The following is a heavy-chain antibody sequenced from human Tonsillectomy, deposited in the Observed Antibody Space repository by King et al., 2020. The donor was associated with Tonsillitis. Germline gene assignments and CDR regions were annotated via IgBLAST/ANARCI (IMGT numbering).Heavy chain of an antibody. V-gene: IGHV3-66*01. CDR1: GFTVSSNY. CDR2: IYGGGST. D-gene: IGHD2-15*01. J-gene: IGHJ6*02. Sequence: VQLVESGGGLVQPGGSLRLSCAASGFTVSSNYMSCVRQAPGKGLEWVSVIYGGGSTYYADSVKGRFTISRDNSKNTLYLQMKSLRAEDTAVYYCARGGYYDGMDVWGQGTTVTVSS. CDR3: ARGGYYDGMDV.